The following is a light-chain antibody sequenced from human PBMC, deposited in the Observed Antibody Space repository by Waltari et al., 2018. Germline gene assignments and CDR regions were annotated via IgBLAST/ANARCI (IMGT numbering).Light chain of an antibody. V-gene: IGLV2-14*01. CDR1: ISDVGGYNY. CDR3: SSYTSSSTRV. Sequence: QSALTQPASVSGSPGQSITISCTGTISDVGGYNYVSWYQQHPGKAPKRRIYDVSNRPSGVSNRFSGSKSGNTASLTISGLQAEDEADYYCSSYTSSSTRVFGGGTKLTVL. J-gene: IGLJ2*01. CDR2: DVS.